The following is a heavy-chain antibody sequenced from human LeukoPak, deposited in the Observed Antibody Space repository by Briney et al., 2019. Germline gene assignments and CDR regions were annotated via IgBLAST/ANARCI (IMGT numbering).Heavy chain of an antibody. Sequence: SETLSLTCTVSGGSISSSSYYWGWIRQPPGKGLEWIGSIYYSGSTYYNPSLKSRVTISVDTSKNQFSLKLSSVTAADTAVYYCARPSHNDYGDYRSWFDPWGQGTLVTVSS. CDR1: GGSISSSSYY. CDR3: ARPSHNDYGDYRSWFDP. D-gene: IGHD4-17*01. V-gene: IGHV4-39*01. CDR2: IYYSGST. J-gene: IGHJ5*02.